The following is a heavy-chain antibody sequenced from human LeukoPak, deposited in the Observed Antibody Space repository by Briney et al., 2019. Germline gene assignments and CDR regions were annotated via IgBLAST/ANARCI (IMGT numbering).Heavy chain of an antibody. D-gene: IGHD5/OR15-5a*01. CDR3: ASVSSLLFDD. CDR2: IYYSGST. J-gene: IGHJ4*02. CDR1: GGSISSSSYY. Sequence: SETLSLTCTVSGGSISSSSYYWGWIRQPPGKGLEWIGSIYYSGSTYYNPSLESRVTISVDTSKNQFSLNLSSVTAADTAVYYCASVSSLLFDDWSQGTLVTVSS. V-gene: IGHV4-39*01.